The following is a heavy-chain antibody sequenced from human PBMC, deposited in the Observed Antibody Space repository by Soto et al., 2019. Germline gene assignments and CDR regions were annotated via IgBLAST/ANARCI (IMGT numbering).Heavy chain of an antibody. V-gene: IGHV3-30*09. Sequence: QLVESGGGVVQPGGSLRLSCAASGFAFSRFALHWLRQAPGKGLEWVALISYDGTTKYYPDAVKGRFAISRDNSNNTLYLEMTSLRAEDTAFYYCVRDPSGDCFAWYFELWGHGTLVTVSS. D-gene: IGHD2-21*02. CDR1: GFAFSRFA. CDR2: ISYDGTTK. J-gene: IGHJ2*01. CDR3: VRDPSGDCFAWYFEL.